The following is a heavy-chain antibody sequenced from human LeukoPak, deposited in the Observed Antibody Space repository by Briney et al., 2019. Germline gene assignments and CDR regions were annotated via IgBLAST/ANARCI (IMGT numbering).Heavy chain of an antibody. D-gene: IGHD1-26*01. CDR3: ARGDASGRPGIAFDY. CDR1: GGSISSFF. CDR2: VHSSGST. J-gene: IGHJ4*02. V-gene: IGHV4-59*01. Sequence: SETLSLTCTVSGGSISSFFWSWIRQPPGKGLEWIGYVHSSGSTKYNPSLKSRLIISVDMSKNQFSLKLRSVSVADTAVYHCARGDASGRPGIAFDYWGQGTLVTVSS.